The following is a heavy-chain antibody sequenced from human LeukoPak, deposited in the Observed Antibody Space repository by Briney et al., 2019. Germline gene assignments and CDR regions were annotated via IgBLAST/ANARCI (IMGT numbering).Heavy chain of an antibody. D-gene: IGHD5-12*01. Sequence: PGGSLRLSCAASGFTFSNYAMSWVRQAPGKVLEWVSAISGSGDSTYYADSVKGRFTISRDNSKNTLYLQMNSLRAEETAVYYCAKSRGVARFDYWGQGTLVTVSS. V-gene: IGHV3-23*01. J-gene: IGHJ4*02. CDR2: ISGSGDST. CDR3: AKSRGVARFDY. CDR1: GFTFSNYA.